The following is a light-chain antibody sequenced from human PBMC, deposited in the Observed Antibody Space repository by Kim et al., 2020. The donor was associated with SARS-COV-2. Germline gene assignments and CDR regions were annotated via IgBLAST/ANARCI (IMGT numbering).Light chain of an antibody. CDR2: DVN. CDR3: TSYTTSSTVI. V-gene: IGLV2-14*03. CDR1: SSDIDDYNY. Sequence: GQSITISCTGTSSDIDDYNYVSWYQHHPGKAPKLMIYDVNRRPSGVSDRFSGSKSGYTASLTISGLQAEDEADYYCTSYTTSSTVIFGGGTQLTVL. J-gene: IGLJ2*01.